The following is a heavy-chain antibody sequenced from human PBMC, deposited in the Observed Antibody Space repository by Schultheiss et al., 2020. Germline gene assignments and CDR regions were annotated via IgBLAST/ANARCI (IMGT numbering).Heavy chain of an antibody. V-gene: IGHV3-21*01. CDR1: GFTFSSYS. Sequence: GESLKISCAASGFTFSSYSMNWVRQAPGKGLEWVSSISSSSSYIYYADSVKGRFTISRDNAKNSLYLQMNSLRAEDTAVYYCARVMGENHGGSFTASTYYYYGMDVWGQGTTVTVSS. CDR2: ISSSSSYI. CDR3: ARVMGENHGGSFTASTYYYYGMDV. D-gene: IGHD3-16*01. J-gene: IGHJ6*02.